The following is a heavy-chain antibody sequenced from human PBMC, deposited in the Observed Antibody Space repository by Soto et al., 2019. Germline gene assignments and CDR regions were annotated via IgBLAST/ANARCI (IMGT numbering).Heavy chain of an antibody. J-gene: IGHJ6*02. CDR1: GFTFSDYY. CDR3: ARLDGNDYDSSGYYYYYYGMDV. Sequence: QVQLVESGGGLVKPGGSLRLSCAASGFTFSDYYMSWIRQAPGKGLEWVSYISSSGSTIYYADSVKGRFTISRDNDKNSLYLQMNSLRAEETAVYYCARLDGNDYDSSGYYYYYYGMDVWGQWTTVTVSS. D-gene: IGHD3-22*01. CDR2: ISSSGSTI. V-gene: IGHV3-11*01.